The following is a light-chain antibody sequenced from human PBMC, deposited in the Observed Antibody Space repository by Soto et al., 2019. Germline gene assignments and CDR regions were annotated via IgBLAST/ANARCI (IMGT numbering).Light chain of an antibody. CDR3: QQYGSSPGT. J-gene: IGKJ1*01. V-gene: IGKV3-20*01. Sequence: EIVLKQSPGTLSLSPGERATLSCRASQSVSSSYLAWYQQKPGQAPRLLIYGASSRATGIPDRFSGSGSGTDFTLTISRLETEDFAVFYCQQYGSSPGTFGQGTKVDTK. CDR2: GAS. CDR1: QSVSSSY.